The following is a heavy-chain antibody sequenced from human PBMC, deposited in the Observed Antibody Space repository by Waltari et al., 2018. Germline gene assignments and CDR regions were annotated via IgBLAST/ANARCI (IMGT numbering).Heavy chain of an antibody. V-gene: IGHV3-7*01. CDR3: ASGELD. CDR1: GLIFTRYW. Sequence: EVQVEESGGAWVQPGGSLRLACTALGLIFTRYWMTWVRQAPGKGLEWVANINQDGSGKYYVDSVRGRFIISRDNAKNSVYLQMNSLRDDDTAIYYCASGELDWGRGTLVTVSA. CDR2: INQDGSGK. D-gene: IGHD1-1*01. J-gene: IGHJ4*02.